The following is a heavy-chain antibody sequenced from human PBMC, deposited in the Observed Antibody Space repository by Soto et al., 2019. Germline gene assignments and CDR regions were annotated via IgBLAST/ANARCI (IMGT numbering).Heavy chain of an antibody. V-gene: IGHV3-30*03. D-gene: IGHD6-19*01. CDR1: GFTFSSYG. CDR2: ISYDGSNK. J-gene: IGHJ4*02. Sequence: GGSLRLSCAASGFTFSSYGMHWVRQAPGKGLEWVAVISYDGSNKYYADSVKGRFTISRDNSKNTLYLQMNSLRAEDTAVYYCARVIAVAVEDYWGQGTLVTVSS. CDR3: ARVIAVAVEDY.